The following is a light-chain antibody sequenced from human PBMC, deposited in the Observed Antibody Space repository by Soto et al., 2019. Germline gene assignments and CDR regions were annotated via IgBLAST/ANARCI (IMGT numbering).Light chain of an antibody. V-gene: IGKV3-20*01. CDR2: DAS. CDR3: QQYGSSGT. CDR1: QNFGSSY. Sequence: EIVMTQSPATLSVSPGERATLSCRASQNFGSSYLAWYQQKRGQAPRLLIYDASTRATVIPARFSGSGSGTDFTLTISRLEPEDFAVYYCQQYGSSGTFGQGTKVDIK. J-gene: IGKJ1*01.